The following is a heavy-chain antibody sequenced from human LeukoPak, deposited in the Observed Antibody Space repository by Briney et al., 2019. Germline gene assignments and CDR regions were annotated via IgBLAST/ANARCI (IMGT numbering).Heavy chain of an antibody. CDR3: ASCISSLTTVTSYYFDY. D-gene: IGHD4-17*01. V-gene: IGHV4-39*07. CDR2: IYYSGST. J-gene: IGHJ4*02. Sequence: PSETLSLTCTVSGGSISSSSYYWGWIRQPPGKGLEWIGSIYYSGSTYYNPSLKSRVTISVDTSKNQFSLKLSSVTAADTAVYYCASCISSLTTVTSYYFDYWGQGTLVTVSS. CDR1: GGSISSSSYY.